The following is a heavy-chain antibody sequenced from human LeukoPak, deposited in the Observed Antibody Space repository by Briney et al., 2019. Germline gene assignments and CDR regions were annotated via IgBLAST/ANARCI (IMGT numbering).Heavy chain of an antibody. V-gene: IGHV1-69*04. J-gene: IGHJ4*02. CDR2: IIPILGIA. CDR1: GGTFSSYA. D-gene: IGHD3-10*01. Sequence: SVKVSCKASGGTFSSYAISWVRQAPGQGLEWMGRIIPILGIANYAQKFQGRVTITADKSTSTAYMELSSLRSEDTTVYYCARASGLYPAPNFDYWGQGTLVTVSS. CDR3: ARASGLYPAPNFDY.